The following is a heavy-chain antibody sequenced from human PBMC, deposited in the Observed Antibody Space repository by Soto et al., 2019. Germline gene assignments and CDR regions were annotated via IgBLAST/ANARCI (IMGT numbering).Heavy chain of an antibody. CDR1: GGTFSTYG. CDR3: AGVLDPYYGGNSLYLDY. D-gene: IGHD4-17*01. V-gene: IGHV1-69*13. Sequence: QVQLVQSGAEVKKPGSSVKVSCKASGGTFSTYGMNWLRLAPGQGLEWMGGIIPKFGTTNYAQKFQGRVTITADESTNTAYMELNYLRSEDTAVYFCAGVLDPYYGGNSLYLDYWGQGTLVTVSS. CDR2: IIPKFGTT. J-gene: IGHJ4*02.